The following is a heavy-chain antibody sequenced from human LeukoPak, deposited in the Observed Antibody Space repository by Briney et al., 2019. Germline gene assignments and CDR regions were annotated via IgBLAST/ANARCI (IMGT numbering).Heavy chain of an antibody. Sequence: ASVKVSCKASGYTFTSYGISWVRQAPGQGLEWMGWINPNSGGTNYGQKFQGRVTMTRDTSISTAYMELSRLRSDDTAVYYCARHYYYDSSGFDFDYWGQGTLVTVSS. CDR1: GYTFTSYG. D-gene: IGHD3-22*01. CDR2: INPNSGGT. CDR3: ARHYYYDSSGFDFDY. V-gene: IGHV1-2*02. J-gene: IGHJ4*02.